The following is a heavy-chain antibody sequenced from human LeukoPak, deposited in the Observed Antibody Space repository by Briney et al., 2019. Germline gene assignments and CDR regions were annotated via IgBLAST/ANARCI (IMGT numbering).Heavy chain of an antibody. Sequence: PSETLSLTCTVSGYSISSGYYWGWIRQPPGKGLEWIGSIYYSGSTYYNPSLKSRVTISVDTSKNQFSLKLSSVTAADTAVYYCASRSGWPPYFDPWGQGTLVTVSS. J-gene: IGHJ5*02. D-gene: IGHD6-19*01. CDR3: ASRSGWPPYFDP. V-gene: IGHV4-38-2*02. CDR1: GYSISSGYY. CDR2: IYYSGST.